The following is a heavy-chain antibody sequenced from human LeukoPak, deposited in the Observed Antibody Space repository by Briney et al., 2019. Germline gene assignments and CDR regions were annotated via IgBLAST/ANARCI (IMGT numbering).Heavy chain of an antibody. V-gene: IGHV3-7*03. CDR1: GFTFSSYA. Sequence: VGSLRLSCAASGFTFSSYAMRWVRQAPGKGLEWVANIKQDGSEKNYVDSAKGRFTISRDNAKNSLYLQMNSLRAEDTAVYYCASGLELDYWGQGTLVTVSS. J-gene: IGHJ4*02. CDR2: IKQDGSEK. CDR3: ASGLELDY.